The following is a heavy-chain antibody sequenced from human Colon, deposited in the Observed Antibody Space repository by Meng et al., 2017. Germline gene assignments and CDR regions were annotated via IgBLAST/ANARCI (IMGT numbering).Heavy chain of an antibody. D-gene: IGHD3-22*01. J-gene: IGHJ4*02. CDR3: ARAQYYYYSSGYWTPYYFDY. CDR1: GFTFSSYG. V-gene: IGHV3-33*01. Sequence: SLKISCAASGFTFSSYGMHWVRQAPGKGLEWVSVIWYDGSNKYYADSVKRRFTISRDNSKTTLYLQMNSLRAEDTAVYYCARAQYYYYSSGYWTPYYFDYWGQGTLVTVSS. CDR2: IWYDGSNK.